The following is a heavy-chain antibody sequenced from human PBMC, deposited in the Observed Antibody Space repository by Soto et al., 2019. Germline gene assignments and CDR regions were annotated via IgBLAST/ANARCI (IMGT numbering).Heavy chain of an antibody. Sequence: SETLSLTCTVSGGSISSYYWSWIRQPPGKGLEWIGYIYYSGSTNYNPSLKSRVTISVDTSKNQFSLKLSSVNAADTAVYFCARHVIAAAAFYFDYWGQGTQVTVSS. J-gene: IGHJ4*02. CDR3: ARHVIAAAAFYFDY. D-gene: IGHD6-13*01. CDR1: GGSISSYY. CDR2: IYYSGST. V-gene: IGHV4-59*08.